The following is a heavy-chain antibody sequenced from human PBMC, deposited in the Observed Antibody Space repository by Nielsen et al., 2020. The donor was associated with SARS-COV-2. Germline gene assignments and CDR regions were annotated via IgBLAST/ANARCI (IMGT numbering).Heavy chain of an antibody. CDR1: GGTFSSDA. J-gene: IGHJ6*03. Sequence: SVKVSCKASGGTFSSDAFSWVRQAPGQGLEWVGGIIIIFDTANYAQKFQGRATITADASTNTAYMELRSLRSDDTAVYYCARPITNNYYYYYMDVWGKGTTVTVSS. CDR3: ARPITNNYYYYYMDV. CDR2: IIIIFDTA. V-gene: IGHV1-69*13. D-gene: IGHD1-1*01.